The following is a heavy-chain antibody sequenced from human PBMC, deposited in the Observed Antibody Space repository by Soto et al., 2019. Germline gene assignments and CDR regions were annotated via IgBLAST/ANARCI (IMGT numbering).Heavy chain of an antibody. CDR1: GFTFSSFG. CDR3: AKALGELSPESYDH. V-gene: IGHV3-30*18. J-gene: IGHJ4*02. D-gene: IGHD3-16*02. CDR2: ISYDGSNQ. Sequence: QVQLVQSGGGVVQPGRSLRLSCAASGFTFSSFGMHWVRPAPGKGLEWVAFISYDGSNQYYADSVKGRFTISRDNSKNTLDLQMNSLKTEDSAVYYCAKALGELSPESYDHWGRGILVTVSS.